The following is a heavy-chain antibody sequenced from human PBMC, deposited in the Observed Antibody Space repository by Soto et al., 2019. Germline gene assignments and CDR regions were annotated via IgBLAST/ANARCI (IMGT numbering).Heavy chain of an antibody. Sequence: LRLSCAASGFTFSSYAMHWVRQAPGKGLEWVAAILYDGSNQYYADAVRGRFTISRDNSKNTLYLQMNSLRVEDTAVYYCAKEGRVGYSTRIFRRDNWFDPWGQGTPVTVSS. CDR1: GFTFSSYA. J-gene: IGHJ5*02. D-gene: IGHD6-13*01. CDR2: ILYDGSNQ. V-gene: IGHV3-33*06. CDR3: AKEGRVGYSTRIFRRDNWFDP.